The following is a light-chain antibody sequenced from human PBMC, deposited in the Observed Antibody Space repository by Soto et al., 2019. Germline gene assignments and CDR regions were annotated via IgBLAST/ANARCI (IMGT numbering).Light chain of an antibody. V-gene: IGKV3-15*01. Sequence: EIVLTQSPGTLSVSPGDRVTLSCRASQSISINLAWYQHKPGQAPRLLIYGASTRATGIPARFSGSGSGTEFTLTISSLQSEDFAVYYCQQYNNWPPWTFGQGTKVDNK. CDR1: QSISIN. CDR2: GAS. CDR3: QQYNNWPPWT. J-gene: IGKJ1*01.